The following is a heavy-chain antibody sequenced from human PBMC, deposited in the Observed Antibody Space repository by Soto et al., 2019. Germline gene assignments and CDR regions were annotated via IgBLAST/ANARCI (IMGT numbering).Heavy chain of an antibody. CDR3: AKDLGPLRLLNNYVYGLDV. V-gene: IGHV3-53*01. CDR2: IESGGST. CDR1: VGTDSRTY. Sequence: SLSGAGCVGTDSRTYGCWLRKKKEMGRVWVAVIESGGSTHYADSVKGRFTISRDIPKNMIYLQLHTLRAEDTAVYYCAKDLGPLRLLNNYVYGLDVWGQGTTVSVPS. D-gene: IGHD2-15*01. J-gene: IGHJ6*02.